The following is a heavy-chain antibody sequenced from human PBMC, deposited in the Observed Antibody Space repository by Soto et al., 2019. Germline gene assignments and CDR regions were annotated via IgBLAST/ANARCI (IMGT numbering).Heavy chain of an antibody. V-gene: IGHV1-46*01. Sequence: QVQLVQSGAEVKKPGASVKVSCKASGYTFTSYYMHWVRQAPGQGLEWMGIINPSGGSTSYAQKCQGRVTMTRDTSTSTVYMELSSLRSEDTAVYYCARVGAVAGTAHYYYGMDVWGQGTTVTVSS. CDR1: GYTFTSYY. J-gene: IGHJ6*02. CDR3: ARVGAVAGTAHYYYGMDV. CDR2: INPSGGST. D-gene: IGHD6-19*01.